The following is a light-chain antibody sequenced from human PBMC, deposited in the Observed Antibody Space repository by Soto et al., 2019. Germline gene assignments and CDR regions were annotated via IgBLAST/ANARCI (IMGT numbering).Light chain of an antibody. CDR3: QQWGRSPQT. V-gene: IGKV3-20*01. J-gene: IGKJ3*01. Sequence: IGLTQSPGTLSLSTRVRATLSCRASQSVSSSYLAWSQQQPGQAPRLIIGGASSRAAGIADRCGGSGAGTDITLISSRLAPEDVVYYYCQQWGRSPQTVGHGTKVDIK. CDR1: QSVSSSY. CDR2: GAS.